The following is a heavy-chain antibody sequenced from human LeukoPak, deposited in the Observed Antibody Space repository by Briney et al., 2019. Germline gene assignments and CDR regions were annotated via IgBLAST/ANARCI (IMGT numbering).Heavy chain of an antibody. CDR2: IYYSGST. CDR3: ATPSRPQGYMDV. J-gene: IGHJ6*03. V-gene: IGHV4-39*07. Sequence: SETLSLTCTVSGGSISSSSYYWGWIRQPPGKGLELIGSIYYSGSTYYNPSLKSRVTISVDTSKNQFSLKLSSVTAADTAVYYCATPSRPQGYMDVWGKGTTVTVSS. CDR1: GGSISSSSYY.